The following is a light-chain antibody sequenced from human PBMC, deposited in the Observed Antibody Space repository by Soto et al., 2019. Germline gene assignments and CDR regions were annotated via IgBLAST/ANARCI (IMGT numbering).Light chain of an antibody. CDR3: CSYAGSYTFV. CDR1: SSDVGSYNY. V-gene: IGLV2-11*01. Sequence: QSALTQPRSVSGSPGQSVTISCTVTSSDVGSYNYVSWYQQHPGKAPKFMIYDVSKRPSGVPDRFSGSKSGNTASLTISGLQAEDEADYYCCSYAGSYTFVFGTGTKLTVL. J-gene: IGLJ1*01. CDR2: DVS.